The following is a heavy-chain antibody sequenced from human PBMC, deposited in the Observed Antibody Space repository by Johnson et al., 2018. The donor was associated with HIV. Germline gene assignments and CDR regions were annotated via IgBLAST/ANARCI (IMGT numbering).Heavy chain of an antibody. D-gene: IGHD1-26*01. J-gene: IGHJ3*02. CDR2: IRGSGDST. CDR1: GFTFSSYA. CDR3: AKGRWELNSDAFDI. V-gene: IGHV3-23*04. Sequence: VQLVESGGGLVQPGGSLRLSCAASGFTFSSYAMSWVRQAPGKGLEWVSAIRGSGDSTYYADSVKGRFTISRDNSKNTLYVQMNSLRAEDTAAYYCAKGRWELNSDAFDIWGQGTMVTVS.